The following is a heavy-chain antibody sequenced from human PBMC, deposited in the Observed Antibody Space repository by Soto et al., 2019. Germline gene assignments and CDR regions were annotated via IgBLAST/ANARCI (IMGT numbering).Heavy chain of an antibody. CDR1: GFTFSSYG. Sequence: GGSLRLSCAASGFTFSSYGMHWVRQAPVKGLEWVAVIWYDVSNKYYADSVKGRFTISRDNSKNTLYLQMNSLRAEDTAVYYCARTREPYDTVYYFDYWGQGTLVTVSS. V-gene: IGHV3-33*01. J-gene: IGHJ4*02. D-gene: IGHD3-22*01. CDR3: ARTREPYDTVYYFDY. CDR2: IWYDVSNK.